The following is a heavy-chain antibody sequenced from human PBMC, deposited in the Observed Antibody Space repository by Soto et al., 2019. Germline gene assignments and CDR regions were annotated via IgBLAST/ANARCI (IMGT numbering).Heavy chain of an antibody. CDR1: GYTFTGYY. CDR3: ARVPPGVTLASSWYYFDY. V-gene: IGHV1-2*02. J-gene: IGHJ4*02. CDR2: INPNSGGT. Sequence: ASVKVSFKASGYTFTGYYMHWLRQAPGQGLEWMGWINPNSGGTNYAQKFQGRVTMTRDTSISTAYMELSRLRSDDTAVYYCARVPPGVTLASSWYYFDYWGQGTLVTVSS. D-gene: IGHD6-13*01.